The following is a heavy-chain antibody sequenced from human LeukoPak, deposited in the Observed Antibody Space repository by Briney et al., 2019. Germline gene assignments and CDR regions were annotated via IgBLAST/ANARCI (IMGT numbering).Heavy chain of an antibody. J-gene: IGHJ4*02. CDR3: ARGGYSSSRGPLDL. Sequence: PGGSLRLSCAASGFTFSSYAMHWVRQAPGKGLEWVAVISYDGSNKYYADSVKGRFTISRDNSKNTLYLQMNSLRAEDTAVYYCARGGYSSSRGPLDLWRQGTLVTVSS. V-gene: IGHV3-30-3*01. D-gene: IGHD6-13*01. CDR1: GFTFSSYA. CDR2: ISYDGSNK.